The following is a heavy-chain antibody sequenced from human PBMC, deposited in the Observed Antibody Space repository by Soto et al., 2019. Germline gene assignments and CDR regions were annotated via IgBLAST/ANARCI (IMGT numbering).Heavy chain of an antibody. D-gene: IGHD2-15*01. CDR1: GYSFTSYW. J-gene: IGHJ4*02. CDR3: AIVVVAATLFGPFDY. V-gene: IGHV5-51*01. Sequence: PGESLKISCKGSGYSFTSYWIGWVRQMPGKGLEWMGIIYPGDSDTRYSPSFQGQVTISADKSISTAYLQWSSLKASDTAMYYCAIVVVAATLFGPFDYWGQGTLVTVSS. CDR2: IYPGDSDT.